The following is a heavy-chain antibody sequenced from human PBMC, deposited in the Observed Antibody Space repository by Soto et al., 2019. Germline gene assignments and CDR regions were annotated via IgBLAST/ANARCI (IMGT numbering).Heavy chain of an antibody. V-gene: IGHV4-4*02. Sequence: PSETLSLTCAVSGGSISISNWWICVRQPPGKGLEWIGEIYHSGSTNYNPSLKSRVTISVDKSKNQLSLKLSSVTAADKAVYYCARVSMWEEDRHFDYWGQGTLVTVSS. D-gene: IGHD1-26*01. CDR1: GGSISISNW. J-gene: IGHJ4*02. CDR2: IYHSGST. CDR3: ARVSMWEEDRHFDY.